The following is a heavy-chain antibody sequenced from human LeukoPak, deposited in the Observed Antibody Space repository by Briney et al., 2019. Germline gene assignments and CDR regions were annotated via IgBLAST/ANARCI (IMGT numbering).Heavy chain of an antibody. V-gene: IGHV1-2*02. CDR3: ARDSSSLGYFDY. J-gene: IGHJ4*02. CDR2: INPNSGGT. D-gene: IGHD6-6*01. Sequence: AASVKVSCKASGYTFPGYYMHWVRQAPGQGLEWMGWINPNSGGTNYAQKFQGRVTMTRDTSISTAYMELSRLRSEDTAVYYCARDSSSLGYFDYWGQGTLVTVSS. CDR1: GYTFPGYY.